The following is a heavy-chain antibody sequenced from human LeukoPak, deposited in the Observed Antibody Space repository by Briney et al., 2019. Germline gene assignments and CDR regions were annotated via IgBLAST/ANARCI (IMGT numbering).Heavy chain of an antibody. D-gene: IGHD3-3*01. J-gene: IGHJ4*02. V-gene: IGHV1-2*02. CDR3: ARAIFDSSAF. Sequence: GASVKVSCKSSAYTFTNYYIHWVRQAPGEGLEWMGWTNPNSGGTDYAQKFQGRVTMTRDTSISTAYMELSSLTSDDTAVYYCARAIFDSSAFWGQGTLVTVSS. CDR2: TNPNSGGT. CDR1: AYTFTNYY.